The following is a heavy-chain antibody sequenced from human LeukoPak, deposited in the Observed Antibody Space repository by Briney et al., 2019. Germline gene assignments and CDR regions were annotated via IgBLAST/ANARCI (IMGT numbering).Heavy chain of an antibody. CDR3: AGGGSASVVRFDC. D-gene: IGHD3-10*01. J-gene: IGHJ4*02. Sequence: KTSETLSLTCTVSGGSISDYYWSWIRQPAGKGLEWIGRIYSSGSTNFNPSLKSRLIMPVDTSKNQFSLRLTSVTAADTAVYYCAGGGSASVVRFDCWGQGTLVTVSS. CDR1: GGSISDYY. CDR2: IYSSGST. V-gene: IGHV4-4*07.